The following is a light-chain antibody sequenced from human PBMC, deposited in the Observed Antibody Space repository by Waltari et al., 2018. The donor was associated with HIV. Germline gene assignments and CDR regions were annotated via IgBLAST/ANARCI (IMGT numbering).Light chain of an antibody. CDR3: AAWDDSLNAYV. J-gene: IGLJ1*01. V-gene: IGLV1-44*01. Sequence: QSVLTQTPSASGTPGQRVIVSCSGSSSNIGRNTVNCYQQLPGAAPRLLIHSLDQRPSGVPDRFSGSKSGASASLAISGLQSEDEADYYCAAWDDSLNAYVFGGGTKVTVL. CDR2: SLD. CDR1: SSNIGRNT.